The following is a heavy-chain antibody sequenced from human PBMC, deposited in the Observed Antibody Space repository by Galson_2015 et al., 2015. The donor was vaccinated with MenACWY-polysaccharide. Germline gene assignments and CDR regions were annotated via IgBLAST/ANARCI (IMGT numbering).Heavy chain of an antibody. CDR3: AATRQWLAFDY. D-gene: IGHD6-19*01. CDR2: SYNSGST. CDR1: GGSISTYY. J-gene: IGHJ4*02. Sequence: SETLSLTCTVSGGSISTYYWSWIRQPPGKGLEWIGCSYNSGSTNYNPSLKSRVTVPVDTSKNQFSLRLSSVTAADTAVYYCAATRQWLAFDYWGQGFLVTVSS. V-gene: IGHV4-59*12.